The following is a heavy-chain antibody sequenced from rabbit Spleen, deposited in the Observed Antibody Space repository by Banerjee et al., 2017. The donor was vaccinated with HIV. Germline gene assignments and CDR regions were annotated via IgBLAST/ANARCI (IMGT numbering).Heavy chain of an antibody. V-gene: IGHV1S45*01. J-gene: IGHJ4*01. CDR1: GFSFSSAYY. CDR2: IYTGSGST. Sequence: QEQLVESGGGLVQPGGSLKLSCTASGFSFSSAYYMCWVRQAPGKGLEWIGCIYTGSGSTYYASWAKGRFTISKTSSTTVTLQMTSLTVADTATYFCARDVGYSSGLWGPGTLVTVS. CDR3: ARDVGYSSGL. D-gene: IGHD7-1*01.